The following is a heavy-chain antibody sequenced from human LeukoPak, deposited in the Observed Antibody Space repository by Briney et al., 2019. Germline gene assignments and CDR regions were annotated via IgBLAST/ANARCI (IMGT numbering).Heavy chain of an antibody. CDR1: GYTFTGYY. CDR2: INPNSGGT. D-gene: IGHD1-26*01. Sequence: ASVKVSCKASGYTFTGYYMHWVRQAPGQGLEWMGWINPNSGGTNYAQKFQGRVTMTRDTSTSTVYMELSSLRSEDTAVYYCARGGGGVGATHRYYYYYYMDVWGKGTTVTVSS. J-gene: IGHJ6*03. CDR3: ARGGGGVGATHRYYYYYYMDV. V-gene: IGHV1-2*02.